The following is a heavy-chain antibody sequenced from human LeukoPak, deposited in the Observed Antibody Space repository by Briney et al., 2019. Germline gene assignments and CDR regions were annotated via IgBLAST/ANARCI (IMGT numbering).Heavy chain of an antibody. CDR2: IYYSGST. CDR1: GGSISNYG. D-gene: IGHD6-19*01. J-gene: IGHJ4*02. CDR3: AGHDTSSGLFYDY. Sequence: SETLSLTCTVSGGSISNYGWSWIRQPPGKGLEWIGYIYYSGSTNYNPSLKSRVTISVDTSKNRFSLNLSSVTAADTAVYYCAGHDTSSGLFYDYWGQGTLVTVSS. V-gene: IGHV4-59*08.